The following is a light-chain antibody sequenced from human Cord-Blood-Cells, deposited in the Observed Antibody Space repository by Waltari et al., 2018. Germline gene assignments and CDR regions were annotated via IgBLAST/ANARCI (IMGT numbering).Light chain of an antibody. CDR2: GKN. CDR1: SLRSYC. CDR3: NSRDSSGNRV. Sequence: SSELTQDPAVSVAVGQTVRITCQGDSLRSYCASWYQQKPGQAPVLVIYGKNNRPSGIPDRFSGSSSGNTASLTITGAQAEDEADYYCNSRDSSGNRVFGGGTKLTVL. J-gene: IGLJ3*02. V-gene: IGLV3-19*01.